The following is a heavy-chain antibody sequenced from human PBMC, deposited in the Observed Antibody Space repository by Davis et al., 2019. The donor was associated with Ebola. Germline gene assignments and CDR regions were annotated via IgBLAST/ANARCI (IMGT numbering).Heavy chain of an antibody. CDR2: INHSGTT. CDR3: ARDYYDSSGYLWYFDL. D-gene: IGHD3-22*01. CDR1: GGSISSSSYY. J-gene: IGHJ2*01. Sequence: MPSETLSLTCTVSGGSISSSSYYWGWIRQPPGKGLEWIGEINHSGTTNYNPSLKSRVTISVDKSKNQFSLKLSSVTAADTAVYYCARDYYDSSGYLWYFDLWGRGTLVSVSS. V-gene: IGHV4-39*07.